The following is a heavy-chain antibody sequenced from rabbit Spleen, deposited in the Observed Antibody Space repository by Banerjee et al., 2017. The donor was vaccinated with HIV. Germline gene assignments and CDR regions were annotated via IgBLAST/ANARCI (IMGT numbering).Heavy chain of an antibody. J-gene: IGHJ4*01. Sequence: EESGGDLVKPGASLTLTCKASGFDLTSTYYMCWVRQAPGKGLELIACIDTSSAFSYFASWAKGRFTISKTSSTTVTLQMTSLTAADTATYFCARDGAGGSYFALWGPGTLVTVS. D-gene: IGHD8-1*01. CDR3: ARDGAGGSYFAL. V-gene: IGHV1S40*01. CDR1: GFDLTSTYY. CDR2: IDTSSAFS.